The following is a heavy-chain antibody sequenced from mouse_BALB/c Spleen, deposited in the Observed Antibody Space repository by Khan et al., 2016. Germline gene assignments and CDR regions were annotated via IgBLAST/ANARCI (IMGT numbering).Heavy chain of an antibody. J-gene: IGHJ3*01. D-gene: IGHD1-1*01. Sequence: QVQLKQSGAELARPGASVKMSCKASGYTFTSYTMHWVKQRPGQGLEWIGYINPSSGYTNYNQKFKDKATLTADKSSSTAYMQLSSLTSEDSAVYDGARRDGSSSAAWFAYWGQGTLVTVSA. CDR2: INPSSGYT. CDR1: GYTFTSYT. V-gene: IGHV1-4*01. CDR3: ARRDGSSSAAWFAY.